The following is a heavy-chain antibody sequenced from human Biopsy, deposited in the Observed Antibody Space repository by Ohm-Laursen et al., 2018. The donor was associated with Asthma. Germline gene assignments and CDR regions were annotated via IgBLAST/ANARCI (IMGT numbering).Heavy chain of an antibody. CDR2: IYHSGST. D-gene: IGHD5-24*01. J-gene: IGHJ4*02. Sequence: QTLTLTSAVSGGSISSGGYSWSWIRQPPGKGLEWIGYIYHSGSTYYNPSLKSRVTISVDRSKNQFSLKLSSVTAADTAVYYCARVKDGYNFDYWGQGTLVTVSS. CDR3: ARVKDGYNFDY. CDR1: GGSISSGGYS. V-gene: IGHV4-30-2*01.